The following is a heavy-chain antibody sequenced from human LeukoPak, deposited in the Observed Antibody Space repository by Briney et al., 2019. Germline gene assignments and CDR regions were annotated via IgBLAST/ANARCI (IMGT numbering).Heavy chain of an antibody. CDR2: ISSSSTYT. D-gene: IGHD3-3*02. CDR3: AKESFRGY. J-gene: IGHJ4*02. CDR1: GFTFSTYS. Sequence: PGGSLRLSCAASGFTFSTYSMNWVRQAPGKGLEWVSSISSSSTYTYYADSVRGRLTISRDNSKNTLYLQMNSLRAEDTAVYYCAKESFRGYWGQGTLVTVSS. V-gene: IGHV3-21*01.